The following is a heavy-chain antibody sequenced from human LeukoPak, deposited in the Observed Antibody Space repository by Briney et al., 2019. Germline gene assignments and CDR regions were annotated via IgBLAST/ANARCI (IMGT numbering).Heavy chain of an antibody. CDR2: RNPNSGNT. CDR3: ARDDIQLWFVGNYYYMDV. J-gene: IGHJ6*03. Sequence: GASVKVSCKASGYTFTSYDINWVRQATGQGLEWMGWRNPNSGNTAYAQKLQGRVTMTTDTSTSTAYMELRSLRSDDTAVCYCARDDIQLWFVGNYYYMDVWGKGTTVTVSS. CDR1: GYTFTSYD. D-gene: IGHD5-18*01. V-gene: IGHV1-8*02.